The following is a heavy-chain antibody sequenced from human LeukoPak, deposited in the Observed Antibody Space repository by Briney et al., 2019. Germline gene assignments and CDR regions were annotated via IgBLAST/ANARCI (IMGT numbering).Heavy chain of an antibody. J-gene: IGHJ4*02. V-gene: IGHV1-8*01. Sequence: GASVKASCKASGYTFTSYDINWVRQATGQGLEWMGWMNPNSGNTGYAQKFQGRVTMTRNTSISTAYMELSSLRSEDTAVYYCARYYDILTGTPSFDYWGQGTLVTVSS. D-gene: IGHD3-9*01. CDR2: MNPNSGNT. CDR1: GYTFTSYD. CDR3: ARYYDILTGTPSFDY.